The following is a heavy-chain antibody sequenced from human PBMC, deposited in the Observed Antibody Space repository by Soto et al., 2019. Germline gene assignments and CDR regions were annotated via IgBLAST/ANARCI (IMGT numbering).Heavy chain of an antibody. CDR3: ARGRRYYYYYYGMDV. J-gene: IGHJ6*02. Sequence: PSETLSLTCAVYGGSFSGYYLSWIRQPPGKGLEWIGEINHSGSTNYNPSLKSRVTISVDTSKNQFSLKLSSVTAADTAVYYCARGRRYYYYYYGMDVWGQGTTVTVYS. V-gene: IGHV4-34*01. CDR1: GGSFSGYY. CDR2: INHSGST.